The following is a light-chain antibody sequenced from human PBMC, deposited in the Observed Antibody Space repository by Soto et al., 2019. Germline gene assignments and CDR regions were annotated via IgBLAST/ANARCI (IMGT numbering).Light chain of an antibody. CDR2: AAS. J-gene: IGKJ1*01. V-gene: IGKV3-15*01. CDR1: QSVSSK. Sequence: EIVMTQSPATLSVSPGERATLSCRASQSVSSKVAWFQQKPGQAPRLLIYAASTRATGIPAKFSGSGSGTEVTLTISSLQSEDFAIYYCQQYNNWPPWTFGQGTKVEIK. CDR3: QQYNNWPPWT.